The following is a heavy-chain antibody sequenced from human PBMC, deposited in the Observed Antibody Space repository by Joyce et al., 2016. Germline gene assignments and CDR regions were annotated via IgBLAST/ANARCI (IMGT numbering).Heavy chain of an antibody. CDR1: GVTFSGHS. V-gene: IGHV3-7*01. J-gene: IGHJ3*01. CDR2: IKQDGSAV. CDR3: ARGKAFDV. Sequence: EVQLVESGGGLVQPGGSLRLSCAASGVTFSGHSMSWLRQAPGGGLEWVANIKQDGSAVYYLDSGKGRFTVSRDNARSLVHLQMVSLRVEDTALYYCARGKAFDVWGQGTMVTVSS.